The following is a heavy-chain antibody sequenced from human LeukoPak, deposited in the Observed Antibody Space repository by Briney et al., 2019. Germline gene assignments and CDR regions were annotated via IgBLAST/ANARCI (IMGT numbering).Heavy chain of an antibody. V-gene: IGHV1-2*04. J-gene: IGHJ3*02. CDR1: GYTFTGYY. Sequence: ASVKVSCKASGYTFTGYYMHWVRQAPGQGLEWMGWINPNSGDTNYAQKFQNWVTMTRDTSISTVYMELSRLRSDDAAVYYCARGYSSGWAAADAFDIWGQGTMVTVSS. CDR2: INPNSGDT. D-gene: IGHD6-19*01. CDR3: ARGYSSGWAAADAFDI.